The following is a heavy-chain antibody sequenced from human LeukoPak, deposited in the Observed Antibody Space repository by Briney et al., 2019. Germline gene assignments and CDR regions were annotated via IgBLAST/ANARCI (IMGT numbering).Heavy chain of an antibody. D-gene: IGHD3-10*01. J-gene: IGHJ4*02. Sequence: GGSLRLSCAASGFTFSNYWMNWVRQVPGKGLMWVSRMSSDGSSTNYADSVKGRFTISRDNAKNTLYLQMNSLRVEDTAVYYCARSLSDTVRGVGDYWGQGTLVTVSS. CDR3: ARSLSDTVRGVGDY. V-gene: IGHV3-74*01. CDR1: GFTFSNYW. CDR2: MSSDGSST.